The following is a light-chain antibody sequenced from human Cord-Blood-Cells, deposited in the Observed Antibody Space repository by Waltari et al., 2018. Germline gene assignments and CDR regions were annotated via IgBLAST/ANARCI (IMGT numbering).Light chain of an antibody. CDR1: QSLLHSNGYNY. J-gene: IGKJ1*01. CDR3: MQALQTPPT. Sequence: DIVMTQSPLSLPVTPGEPASISCRSSQSLLHSNGYNYLDWYLQKPGQSPQLLIYLGSNPAAGVPDRFSGSGSGTDFTLKSSRVEAEDVGVYYCMQALQTPPTFGQGTKVEIK. CDR2: LGS. V-gene: IGKV2-28*01.